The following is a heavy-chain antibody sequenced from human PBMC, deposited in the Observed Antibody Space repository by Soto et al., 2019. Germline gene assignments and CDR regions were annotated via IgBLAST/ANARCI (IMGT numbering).Heavy chain of an antibody. V-gene: IGHV3-23*01. J-gene: IGHJ4*02. CDR1: GFTFSSYA. Sequence: EVQLLESGGGLVQPGGSLRLSCAASGFTFSSYAMSWVRQAPGKGLEWVSAISGSGGSTYYADSVKGRFTISRDNSKNNLYLQMNSLRAEDTAVYYCAKDEQGPYYYCSGSYPTPDYWGQGTLVTVSS. CDR2: ISGSGGST. D-gene: IGHD3-10*01. CDR3: AKDEQGPYYYCSGSYPTPDY.